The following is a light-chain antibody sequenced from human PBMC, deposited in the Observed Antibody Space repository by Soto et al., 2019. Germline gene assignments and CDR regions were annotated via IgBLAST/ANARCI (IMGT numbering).Light chain of an antibody. J-gene: IGKJ1*01. CDR3: MQGTYWPWT. Sequence: DVVMTQSPLSLPVTLGQPASISCRSSQSLVHSSANTYLNWFLQRPGHSPRRLIYQVSNRDSGVPDRFSGSGSGIDFTLKISRVEADDVGVDYCMQGTYWPWTFGQGTRVEIK. CDR1: QSLVHSSANTY. V-gene: IGKV2-30*02. CDR2: QVS.